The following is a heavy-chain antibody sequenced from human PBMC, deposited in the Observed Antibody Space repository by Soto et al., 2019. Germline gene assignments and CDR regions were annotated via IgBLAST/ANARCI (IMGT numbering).Heavy chain of an antibody. J-gene: IGHJ5*02. CDR2: IYYSGST. Sequence: SETLSLTCTVSGGSISSYYWSLIRQPPGKGLEWIGYIYYSGSTNYNPSLKSRVTISVDTSKNQFSLKLSSVTAADTAVYYCARGIVVVPAVGYNWFDPWGQGTLVTVSS. CDR1: GGSISSYY. D-gene: IGHD2-2*01. V-gene: IGHV4-59*08. CDR3: ARGIVVVPAVGYNWFDP.